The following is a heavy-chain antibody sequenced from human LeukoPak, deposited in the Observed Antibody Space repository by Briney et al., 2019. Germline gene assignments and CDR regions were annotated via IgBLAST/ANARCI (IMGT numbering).Heavy chain of an antibody. Sequence: SGTLSLTCAVSGGSISSSNWWSWVRQPPEKGLEWIGEIFHSGSTNHNPSLKSRVSISVDKFKNQFSLRLSSVTAADTAVYYCARVLSGSNFDYWGQGTLVTVSS. D-gene: IGHD3-22*01. CDR2: IFHSGST. CDR3: ARVLSGSNFDY. V-gene: IGHV4-4*02. CDR1: GGSISSSNW. J-gene: IGHJ4*02.